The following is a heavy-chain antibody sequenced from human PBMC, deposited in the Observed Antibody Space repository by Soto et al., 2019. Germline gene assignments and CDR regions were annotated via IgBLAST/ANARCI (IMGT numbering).Heavy chain of an antibody. D-gene: IGHD3-3*01. J-gene: IGHJ4*02. Sequence: SVKVSCKASGGTFSSYTISWVRQAPGQGLEWMGRIIPILGTANYAQKFQGRVTITADKSKNQFSLKLSSVTAADTAVYYCARTRFLEYLSFDYWGQGTLVTVSS. V-gene: IGHV1-69*08. CDR2: IIPILGTA. CDR3: ARTRFLEYLSFDY. CDR1: GGTFSSYT.